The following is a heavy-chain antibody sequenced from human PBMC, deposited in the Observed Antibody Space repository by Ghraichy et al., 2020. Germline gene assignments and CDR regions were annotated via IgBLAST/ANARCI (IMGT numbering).Heavy chain of an antibody. Sequence: GGSLRLSCAASGFTFSSYGMHWVRQAPGKGLEWVAVIWYDGSNKYYADSVKGRFTISRDNSKNTLYLQMNSLRAEETAVYYCARDLDGDYDSPLGYYYGMDVWGQGTTVTVSS. J-gene: IGHJ6*02. CDR1: GFTFSSYG. CDR3: ARDLDGDYDSPLGYYYGMDV. V-gene: IGHV3-33*01. CDR2: IWYDGSNK. D-gene: IGHD4-17*01.